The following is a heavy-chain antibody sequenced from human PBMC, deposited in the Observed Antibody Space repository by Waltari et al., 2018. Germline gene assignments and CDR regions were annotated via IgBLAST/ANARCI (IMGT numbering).Heavy chain of an antibody. V-gene: IGHV4-61*02. CDR3: ARGHYDFWSGYYSLFDP. D-gene: IGHD3-3*01. Sequence: QVQLQESGPGLVKPSQTLSLTCTVPGGSISSGSYYWSWIRQPAGKGLEWIGRIYTSGSTNYNPYLKSRVTISVDTSKNQFSLKLSSVTAADTAVYYCARGHYDFWSGYYSLFDPWGQGTLVTVSS. J-gene: IGHJ5*02. CDR1: GGSISSGSYY. CDR2: IYTSGST.